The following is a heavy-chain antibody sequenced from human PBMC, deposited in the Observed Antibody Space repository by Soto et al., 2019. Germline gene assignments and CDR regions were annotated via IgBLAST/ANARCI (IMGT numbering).Heavy chain of an antibody. CDR2: IIPIFGTA. CDR1: GGTFSSYA. Sequence: SVKVSCKASGGTFSSYAISWVRQAPGQGLEWMGGIIPIFGTANYAQKFQGRVTITADESTSTAYMELSSLRSEDTAVYYCARARVGGIVGATPVTQDYYYGMDVWGQGTTVTVSS. J-gene: IGHJ6*02. D-gene: IGHD1-26*01. V-gene: IGHV1-69*13. CDR3: ARARVGGIVGATPVTQDYYYGMDV.